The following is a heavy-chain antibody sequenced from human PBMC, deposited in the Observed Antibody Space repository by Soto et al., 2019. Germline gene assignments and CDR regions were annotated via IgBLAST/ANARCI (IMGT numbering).Heavy chain of an antibody. D-gene: IGHD2-15*01. CDR3: AREDCSGGSCYGMDV. CDR1: GFTFSSYA. CDR2: ISYDGSNK. V-gene: IGHV3-30-3*01. Sequence: QVQLVESGGGVVQPGRSLRLSCAASGFTFSSYAMHWVRQAPGKGLEWVAVISYDGSNKYYADSVKGRFTISRDNSKNTLYLQMNSLRAEDTAVYYCAREDCSGGSCYGMDVW. J-gene: IGHJ6*01.